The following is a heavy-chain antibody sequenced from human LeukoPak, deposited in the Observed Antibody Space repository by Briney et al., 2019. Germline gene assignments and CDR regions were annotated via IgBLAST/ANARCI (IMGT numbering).Heavy chain of an antibody. CDR3: ARGRGRDTYYYDSSGYHDAFDI. V-gene: IGHV4-59*10. CDR2: IYTSGST. D-gene: IGHD3-22*01. Sequence: PSETLSLTCAVYGGSFSGYYWSWIRQPAGKGLEWIGRIYTSGSTNYNPSLKSRVTMSVDTSKNQFSLKLSSVTAADTAVYYCARGRGRDTYYYDSSGYHDAFDIWGQGTMVTVSS. CDR1: GGSFSGYY. J-gene: IGHJ3*02.